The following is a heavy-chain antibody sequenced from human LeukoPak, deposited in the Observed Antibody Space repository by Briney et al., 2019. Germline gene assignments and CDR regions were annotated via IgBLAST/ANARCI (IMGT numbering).Heavy chain of an antibody. D-gene: IGHD2-2*01. CDR1: GFTFSSYA. CDR3: VKFSLYCSSTSCKFDAFDI. J-gene: IGHJ3*02. CDR2: ISGNGGST. V-gene: IGHV3-64D*06. Sequence: GGSLRLSGSASGFTFSSYAMHWVRQAPGKGLEYVSAISGNGGSTYYADSVKDRFTISRDNSKNTLYLQMSSLRAEDTAVYYCVKFSLYCSSTSCKFDAFDIWGQGTMVTVSS.